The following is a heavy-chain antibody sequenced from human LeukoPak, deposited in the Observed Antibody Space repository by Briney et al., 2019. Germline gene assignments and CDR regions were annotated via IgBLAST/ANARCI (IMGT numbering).Heavy chain of an antibody. CDR3: ARSLQIPIYDFWSGYYVFDY. CDR2: IYYSGST. J-gene: IGHJ4*02. D-gene: IGHD3-3*01. Sequence: PSETLSLTCTVSGGSISSSSYYWGWIRQPPGKGLEWIGSIYYSGSTYYNPSLKSRVTISVDTSKNQFSLKLSSVTAADTAVYYCARSLQIPIYDFWSGYYVFDYWGQATLVTVST. V-gene: IGHV4-39*01. CDR1: GGSISSSSYY.